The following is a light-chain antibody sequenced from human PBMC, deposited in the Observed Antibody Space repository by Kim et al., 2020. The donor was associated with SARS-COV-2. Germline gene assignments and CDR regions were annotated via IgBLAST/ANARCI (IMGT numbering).Light chain of an antibody. V-gene: IGLV3-1*01. CDR1: KLGDKY. J-gene: IGLJ1*01. CDR3: QAWDSRSYV. CDR2: QDS. Sequence: SYELTQPPSVSVSPGQTASITCSGDKLGDKYACWYQQKPGQSPVLVIYQDSKRPSGIPERFSGPNAGNTATLTISGTQAMDEADYYCQAWDSRSYVFGTGTKVTVL.